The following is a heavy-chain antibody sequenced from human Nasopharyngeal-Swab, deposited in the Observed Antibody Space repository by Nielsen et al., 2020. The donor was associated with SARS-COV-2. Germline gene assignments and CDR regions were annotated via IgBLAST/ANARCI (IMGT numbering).Heavy chain of an antibody. J-gene: IGHJ4*02. Sequence: SVKVSCKASGYTFSSYAISWVRQAPGQGLEWMGGIIPIFGTANYAQKFQGRVTITADESTSTAYMELSSLRSEDTAVYYCASHSSSWYLGPQSRGGSDYWGQGTLVTVSS. V-gene: IGHV1-69*13. CDR3: ASHSSSWYLGPQSRGGSDY. CDR1: GYTFSSYA. D-gene: IGHD6-13*01. CDR2: IIPIFGTA.